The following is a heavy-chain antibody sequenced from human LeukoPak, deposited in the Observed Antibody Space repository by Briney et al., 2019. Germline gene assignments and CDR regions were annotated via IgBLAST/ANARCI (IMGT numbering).Heavy chain of an antibody. CDR3: AREEVHEYGDSRGWFDP. CDR1: GGSISSGGYY. CDR2: IYYSGST. J-gene: IGHJ5*02. V-gene: IGHV4-31*03. Sequence: SETLSLTCTVSGGSISSGGYYWSWIRQHPGKGLEWIGYIYYSGSTYYNPSLKSRVTISVDTSKNQFSLKLSSVTAADTAVYYCAREEVHEYGDSRGWFDPWGQGTLVTVSS. D-gene: IGHD4-17*01.